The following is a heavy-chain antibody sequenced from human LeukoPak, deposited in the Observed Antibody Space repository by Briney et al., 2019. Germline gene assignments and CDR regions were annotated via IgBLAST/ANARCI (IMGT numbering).Heavy chain of an antibody. J-gene: IGHJ3*02. Sequence: PSETLSLTCTVSGGSISSYYWSWIRQPPGKGLEWVGYIYYSGSTNYNPSLKRRVTISVDTSKNQFSLKLSSVTAADTAVSYCARGRLLWDYAFDIWGQGTMVTVSS. CDR3: ARGRLLWDYAFDI. CDR1: GGSISSYY. CDR2: IYYSGST. V-gene: IGHV4-59*01. D-gene: IGHD3-10*01.